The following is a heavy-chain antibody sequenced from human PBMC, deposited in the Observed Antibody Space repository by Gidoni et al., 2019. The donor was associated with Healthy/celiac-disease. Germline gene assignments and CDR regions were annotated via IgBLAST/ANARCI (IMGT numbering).Heavy chain of an antibody. J-gene: IGHJ6*02. Sequence: QVQLVQSGAEVKKPGASVKVSSKASGYTFTRYQIKWLRQATGQGLEWMGWMNPNSRNTGYAQKFQGRVTMTRNTSISTAYMELSSLRSEDTAVFYCASPRQFWSGYLVNYYYYGMDVWGQGTTVTVSS. CDR3: ASPRQFWSGYLVNYYYYGMDV. D-gene: IGHD3-3*01. CDR1: GYTFTRYQ. V-gene: IGHV1-8*01. CDR2: MNPNSRNT.